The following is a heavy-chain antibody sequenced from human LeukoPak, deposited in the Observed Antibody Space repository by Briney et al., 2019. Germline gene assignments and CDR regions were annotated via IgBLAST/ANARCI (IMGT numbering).Heavy chain of an antibody. V-gene: IGHV3-23*01. CDR2: INNDGDST. J-gene: IGHJ4*02. Sequence: GGSLRLSCAASGFSFNSYAMSWVRQAPGKGLEWVSAINNDGDSTYSADSVKGRFTVSRDNSKNTLYLQMNGLRAEDTAVYYCAKGGYYDILTGYHFDYWGQGTLVTVSS. CDR3: AKGGYYDILTGYHFDY. D-gene: IGHD3-9*01. CDR1: GFSFNSYA.